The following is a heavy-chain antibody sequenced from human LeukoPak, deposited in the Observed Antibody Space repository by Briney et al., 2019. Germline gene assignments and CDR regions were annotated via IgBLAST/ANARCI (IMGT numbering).Heavy chain of an antibody. D-gene: IGHD6-13*01. CDR1: GGSISSYY. Sequence: SETLSLTCTVSGGSISSYYWSWIRQPPGKGLEWIGYIYYSGSTNYNPSLKSRVTISVDTSKNQFSLKLSSVTAADTAVYYCARHLPGIAAAGRPNYFDYWGQGTLVTVSS. V-gene: IGHV4-59*08. CDR3: ARHLPGIAAAGRPNYFDY. CDR2: IYYSGST. J-gene: IGHJ4*02.